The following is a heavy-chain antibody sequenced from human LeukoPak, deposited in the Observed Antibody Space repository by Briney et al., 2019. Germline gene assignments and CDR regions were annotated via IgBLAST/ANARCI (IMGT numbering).Heavy chain of an antibody. CDR2: IYSGGST. Sequence: HSGGSLRLSCAASGFTVSSNFMSWVRQAPEKGLEWVSVIYSGGSTSYADSVKGRFTISRDNSKNTLYLQMNSLRAEDTAVYYCAKDEVLRFLEWLSPRDDWFDPWGQGTLVTVSS. CDR3: AKDEVLRFLEWLSPRDDWFDP. D-gene: IGHD3-3*01. CDR1: GFTVSSNF. V-gene: IGHV3-66*01. J-gene: IGHJ5*02.